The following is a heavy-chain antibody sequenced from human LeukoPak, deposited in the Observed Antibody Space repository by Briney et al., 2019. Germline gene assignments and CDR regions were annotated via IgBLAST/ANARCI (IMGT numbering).Heavy chain of an antibody. Sequence: GGSLRLSCAASGFTFSSYAMGWVRQAPGKGLEWVSVISGSGGSTYYADSMKGRFTISRDNSKNTLYLQMNSLRAEDTAVYYCAKPHYHFWSGYFYWGQGTLVTVSS. D-gene: IGHD3-3*01. CDR2: ISGSGGST. CDR3: AKPHYHFWSGYFY. J-gene: IGHJ4*02. CDR1: GFTFSSYA. V-gene: IGHV3-23*01.